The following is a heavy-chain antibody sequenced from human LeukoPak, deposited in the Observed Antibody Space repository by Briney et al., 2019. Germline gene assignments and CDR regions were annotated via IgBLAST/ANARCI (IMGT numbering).Heavy chain of an antibody. V-gene: IGHV1-18*01. J-gene: IGHJ5*02. CDR2: ISAYNGNT. Sequence: ASVKVSCKASGHTFTSYGISWVRQAPGQGLEWMGWISAYNGNTNYAQKLQGRVPMTTDTSTSTAYMELRSLRSDDTAVYYCARDRGYCTNGVCYREWFDPWGQGTLVTVSS. CDR1: GHTFTSYG. CDR3: ARDRGYCTNGVCYREWFDP. D-gene: IGHD2-8*01.